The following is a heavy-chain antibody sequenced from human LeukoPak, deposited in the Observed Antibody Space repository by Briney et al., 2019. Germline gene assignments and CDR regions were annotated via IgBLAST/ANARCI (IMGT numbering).Heavy chain of an antibody. CDR1: GFTFSSYG. Sequence: GGSLRLFCAASGFTFSSYGMHWVRQTPGKGLEWVAVIWYDGSNKYYADSVKGRFTISRDNSKNTLYLQMNSLRAEDTAVYYCAGSSSWNERYYFDYWGQGTLVTVSS. J-gene: IGHJ4*02. CDR3: AGSSSWNERYYFDY. D-gene: IGHD6-13*01. CDR2: IWYDGSNK. V-gene: IGHV3-33*01.